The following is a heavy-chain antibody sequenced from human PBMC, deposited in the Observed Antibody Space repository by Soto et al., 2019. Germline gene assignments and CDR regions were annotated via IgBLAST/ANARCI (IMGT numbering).Heavy chain of an antibody. CDR1: GYTFTSYA. Sequence: QVQLVQSGAEVKKPGASVKVSCKASGYTFTSYAMHWVRQAPGQRLEWMGWINAGNGNTKYSQKFQGRVTITRDTSASTAYMELSSLRSEDTAVYYCAREGSGSSGWYDSYYYYMDVWGKGTTVTVSS. CDR3: AREGSGSSGWYDSYYYYMDV. J-gene: IGHJ6*03. CDR2: INAGNGNT. V-gene: IGHV1-3*01. D-gene: IGHD6-19*01.